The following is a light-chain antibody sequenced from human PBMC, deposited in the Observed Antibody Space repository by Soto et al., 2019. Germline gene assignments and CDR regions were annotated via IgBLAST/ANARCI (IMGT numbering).Light chain of an antibody. J-gene: IGKJ1*01. V-gene: IGKV3-15*01. CDR2: GAS. Sequence: EIVMTQSPDTLSVSPGERATLSCRASQSISSNLAWYLQKVGQAPRLLIYGASTRAPGISARFSGSGPGTEFTLTISSLQSEDFAIYYCQQYNNWSWTFGQGTRWIS. CDR3: QQYNNWSWT. CDR1: QSISSN.